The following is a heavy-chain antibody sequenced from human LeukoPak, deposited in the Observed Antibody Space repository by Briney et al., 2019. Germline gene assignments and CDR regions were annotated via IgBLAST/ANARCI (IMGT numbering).Heavy chain of an antibody. D-gene: IGHD5-18*01. CDR3: AKSGYSYGYQGGHWFDP. CDR1: GGTFSSYA. Sequence: ASVKVSCKASGGTFSSYAISWVRQAPGQGLEWMGGIIPIFGTANYAQKFQGRVTITADKSTSTAYMELSSLRSEDTAVYYCAKSGYSYGYQGGHWFDPWGQGTLVTVSS. J-gene: IGHJ5*02. V-gene: IGHV1-69*06. CDR2: IIPIFGTA.